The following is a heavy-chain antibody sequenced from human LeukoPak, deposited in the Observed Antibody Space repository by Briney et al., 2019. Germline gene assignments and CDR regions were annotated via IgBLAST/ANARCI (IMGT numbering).Heavy chain of an antibody. CDR1: GYTFTSYY. D-gene: IGHD4-17*01. V-gene: IGHV1-46*01. CDR3: ARGTTVTTSFDY. CDR2: INPSGGST. Sequence: ASVKVSCKASGYTFTSYYMHWVRQAPGQGLEWMGMINPSGGSTNYAQKFQGRVTMTTDTSTSTAYMELRSLRSDDTAVYYCARGTTVTTSFDYWGQGTLVTVSS. J-gene: IGHJ4*02.